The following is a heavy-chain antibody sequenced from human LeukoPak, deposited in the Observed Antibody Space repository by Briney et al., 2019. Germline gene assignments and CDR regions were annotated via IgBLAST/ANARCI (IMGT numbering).Heavy chain of an antibody. D-gene: IGHD3-10*02. CDR3: AGLGITMIGGV. CDR2: IYSGSTI. CDR1: GFTVSSNY. V-gene: IGHV3-66*04. Sequence: PGGSLRLSCAASGFTVSSNYMSWVRQAPGKGLEWVSVIYSGSTIYYADSVKGRFTISRDNAKNSLYLQMNSLRAEDTAVYYCAGLGITMIGGVWGKGTTVTISS. J-gene: IGHJ6*04.